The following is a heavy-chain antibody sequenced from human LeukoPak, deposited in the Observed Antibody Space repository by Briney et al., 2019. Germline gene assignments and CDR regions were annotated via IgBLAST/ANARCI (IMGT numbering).Heavy chain of an antibody. Sequence: GGSLRLSCAASGFSFSAYGVHWVRQAPGRGLEWVAVIWYDGSSKDYADSVKGRFTFSRDNSKNTLYLQMNSLRAEDTAVYYCARAEVTHGSHDAFDIWGQGTMVTVSS. CDR2: IWYDGSSK. CDR3: ARAEVTHGSHDAFDI. J-gene: IGHJ3*02. V-gene: IGHV3-33*01. CDR1: GFSFSAYG. D-gene: IGHD4-11*01.